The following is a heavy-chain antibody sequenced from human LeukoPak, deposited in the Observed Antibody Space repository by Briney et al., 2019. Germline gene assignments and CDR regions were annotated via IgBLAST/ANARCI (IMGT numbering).Heavy chain of an antibody. Sequence: GKSLGLSCAASGFTFSNYAMHWVRQAPGKGLEWVSLISSGGTYEYYADSVKGRFTISRDNSRNTLYLQLNSLRAEDTAVYYCARDSTYYYDSGSSGPHYFDNWGQGTLVTVSS. J-gene: IGHJ4*02. CDR3: ARDSTYYYDSGSSGPHYFDN. V-gene: IGHV3-30*01. CDR2: ISSGGTYE. CDR1: GFTFSNYA. D-gene: IGHD3-10*01.